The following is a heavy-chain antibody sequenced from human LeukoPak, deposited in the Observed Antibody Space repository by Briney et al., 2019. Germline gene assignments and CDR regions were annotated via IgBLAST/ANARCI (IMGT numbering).Heavy chain of an antibody. Sequence: SGGSLRLSCAASGFTFSIYGMHWVRQAPGKGLEWVAVISYDGSYKYYADSVKGRFTISRDNSRNTLYLQMNSLRREDTAVYYCAKDLGVQWRLPYYSDYWGQGTLVTVSS. CDR1: GFTFSIYG. J-gene: IGHJ4*02. CDR3: AKDLGVQWRLPYYSDY. CDR2: ISYDGSYK. D-gene: IGHD3-3*01. V-gene: IGHV3-30*18.